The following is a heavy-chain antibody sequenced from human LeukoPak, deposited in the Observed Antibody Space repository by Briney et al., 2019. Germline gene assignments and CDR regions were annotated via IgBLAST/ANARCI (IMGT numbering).Heavy chain of an antibody. CDR1: GFTFSSYW. CDR3: ARITMVRGVILKRFDY. V-gene: IGHV3-7*01. Sequence: PGGSLRLSCAASGFTFSSYWMSWVRQAPGEGLEWVANIKQDGSEKYYVDSVKGRFTISRDNARNSLYLQMNSLRAEDTAVYYCARITMVRGVILKRFDYWGQGTLVTVSS. J-gene: IGHJ4*02. D-gene: IGHD3-10*01. CDR2: IKQDGSEK.